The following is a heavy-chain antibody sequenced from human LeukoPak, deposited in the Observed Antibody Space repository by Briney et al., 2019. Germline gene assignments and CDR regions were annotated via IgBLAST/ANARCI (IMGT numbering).Heavy chain of an antibody. J-gene: IGHJ4*02. CDR3: AKRGVVIRVILVGFHKEAYYFDS. CDR2: ISDRGSRT. V-gene: IGHV3-23*01. Sequence: GGSLRLSCAASGFTFTDYSMSWIRQAPGKGLEWVAGISDRGSRTNYADSVKGRFTISTDHPKNTLYLQMNSLRAEDTAVYFCAKRGVVIRVILVGFHKEAYYFDSWGQGALVTVSS. D-gene: IGHD3-22*01. CDR1: GFTFTDYS.